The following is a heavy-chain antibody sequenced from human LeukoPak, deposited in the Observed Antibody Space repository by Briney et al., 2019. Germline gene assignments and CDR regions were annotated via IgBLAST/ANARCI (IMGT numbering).Heavy chain of an antibody. CDR2: INPDGSIT. V-gene: IGHV3-74*01. J-gene: IGHJ4*02. Sequence: GGSLRLSCAASGFTFSNYWMHWVRQDPGKGLVWVSLINPDGSITNYADSVKGRFTISRDNAKNTLYLQMNSLRAEDTALYYCARDEVLLSVGLLPDYWGQGTLVTVSS. D-gene: IGHD3-22*01. CDR3: ARDEVLLSVGLLPDY. CDR1: GFTFSNYW.